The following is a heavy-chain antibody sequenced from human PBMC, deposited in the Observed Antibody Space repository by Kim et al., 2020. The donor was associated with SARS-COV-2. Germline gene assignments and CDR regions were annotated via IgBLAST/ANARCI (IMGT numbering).Heavy chain of an antibody. V-gene: IGHV7-4-1*02. CDR2: IDTSTGTP. CDR1: GYSFNNHA. D-gene: IGHD2-8*01. CDR3: ARDHCTNTSCFDP. J-gene: IGHJ5*02. Sequence: ASVKVSCRGSGYSFNNHAINWVRQAPGQGLEWMGWIDTSTGTPTYAQGFTGRFVFSLDTSVTTAYLQITSLKTEDTALYFCARDHCTNTSCFDPWGQGTLITVSS.